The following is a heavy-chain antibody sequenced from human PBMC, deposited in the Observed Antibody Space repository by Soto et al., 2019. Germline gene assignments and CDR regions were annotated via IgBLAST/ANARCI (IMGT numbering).Heavy chain of an antibody. CDR1: GYTLTAFF. V-gene: IGHV1-2*04. D-gene: IGHD2-2*01. J-gene: IGHJ6*02. CDR3: ARGGGLEIIPVARRVYHYGMDV. Sequence: ASVKVSCKASGYTLTAFFMHWVRQAPGQGLEWMGWINPRSGATTYAQNCQGWVTMTRDTSINTVYMELNRLRSHDTADYYCARGGGLEIIPVARRVYHYGMDVWGQGTTVTVSS. CDR2: INPRSGAT.